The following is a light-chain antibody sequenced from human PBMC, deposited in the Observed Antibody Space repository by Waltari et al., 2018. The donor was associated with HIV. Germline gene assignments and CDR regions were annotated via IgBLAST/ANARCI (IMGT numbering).Light chain of an antibody. J-gene: IGKJ4*01. V-gene: IGKV1-27*01. CDR2: AAS. CDR3: QNYNTVPLT. CDR1: QGISNY. Sequence: DIQMTQSPSSLSASIGDRVAITCRASQGISNYLAWYQQRPGKVPKLLIYAASTLQSGVPSRFSGGRSGTGFTLTISSLQPEDVATYYCQNYNTVPLTLGGGTKVEIK.